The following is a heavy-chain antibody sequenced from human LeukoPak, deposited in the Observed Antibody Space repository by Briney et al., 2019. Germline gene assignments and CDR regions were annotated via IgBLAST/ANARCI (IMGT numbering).Heavy chain of an antibody. V-gene: IGHV3-30*18. CDR1: GFTFSSYG. CDR3: AKVGAPTAPS. D-gene: IGHD1-26*01. J-gene: IGHJ5*02. Sequence: PGRSLRLSCAASGFTFSSYGMHWVRQAPGKGLEWVAVISYDGSNKYYADSVKGRFTISRDNSKNTLYLQMNSLRAEDTAVYYCAKVGAPTAPSWGQGTLVTVSS. CDR2: ISYDGSNK.